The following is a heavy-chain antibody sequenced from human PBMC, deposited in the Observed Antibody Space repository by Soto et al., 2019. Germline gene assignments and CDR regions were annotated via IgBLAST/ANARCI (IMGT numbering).Heavy chain of an antibody. CDR1: GFTFSSYG. CDR3: AKDRFSGPFSSTSSRHFDY. CDR2: ISYDGSNK. D-gene: IGHD2-2*01. J-gene: IGHJ4*02. Sequence: QVQLVESGGGVVQPGRSLRLSCAASGFTFSSYGMHWVRQAPGKGLEWVAVISYDGSNKYYADSVKGRFTISRDNSKNTLYLQMNNLRAEDTALYYCAKDRFSGPFSSTSSRHFDYWGQGSLVTVSS. V-gene: IGHV3-30*18.